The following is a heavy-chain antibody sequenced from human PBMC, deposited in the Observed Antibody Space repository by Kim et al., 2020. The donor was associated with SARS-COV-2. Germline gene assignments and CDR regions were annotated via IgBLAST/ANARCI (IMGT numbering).Heavy chain of an antibody. V-gene: IGHV4-39*01. Sequence: SETLSLTCTVSGDSISRSSNYWGWIRQPPGKGLEWIGSINYSGNTYYNPSLKSRVTISVDTSKNQFSLKMRSVTAADTAEYYCARLVSENSAVEYWGQGTLVTVSS. CDR3: ARLVSENSAVEY. CDR1: GDSISRSSNY. CDR2: INYSGNT. J-gene: IGHJ4*02.